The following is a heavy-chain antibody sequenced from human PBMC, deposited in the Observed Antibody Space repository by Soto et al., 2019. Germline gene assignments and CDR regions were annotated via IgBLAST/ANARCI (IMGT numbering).Heavy chain of an antibody. Sequence: GGSLRLSCAASGLTFSSYWMSWVRQAPGKGLEWVANIKQDGSEKYYVDSVKGRFTISRDNAKNSLYLQMNSLRAEDTAVYYCARVGGYCTSTSCYILPTPYGMDVWGQGTTVTV. CDR2: IKQDGSEK. CDR1: GLTFSSYW. V-gene: IGHV3-7*01. D-gene: IGHD2-2*02. CDR3: ARVGGYCTSTSCYILPTPYGMDV. J-gene: IGHJ6*02.